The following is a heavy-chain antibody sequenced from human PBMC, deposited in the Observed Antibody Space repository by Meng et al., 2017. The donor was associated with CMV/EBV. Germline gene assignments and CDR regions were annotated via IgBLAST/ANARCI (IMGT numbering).Heavy chain of an antibody. J-gene: IGHJ6*02. D-gene: IGHD2-2*01. CDR3: ARVDIVVVPAAEETYYYYGMDV. CDR1: GYTFTGYY. CDR2: IIPIFGTA. V-gene: IGHV1-69*05. Sequence: SVKVSCKASGYTFTGYYMHWVRQAPGQGLEWMGGIIPIFGTANYAQKFQGRVTITTDESTSTAYMELSSLRSEDTAVYYCARVDIVVVPAAEETYYYYGMDVWGQGTTVTVSS.